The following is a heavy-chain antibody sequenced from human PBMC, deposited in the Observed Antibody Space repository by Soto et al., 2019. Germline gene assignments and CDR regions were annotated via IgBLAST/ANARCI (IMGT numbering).Heavy chain of an antibody. J-gene: IGHJ6*02. Sequence: GGSLRLSCAASGFTFSSYAMSWVRQAPGKGLEWVSAISGSGGSTYYADSVKGRFTISRDNSKNTLYLQMNSLRAEDTAVYYCAKELSALKNYVYYGMDVWGQGTTVTVSS. D-gene: IGHD3-16*02. V-gene: IGHV3-23*01. CDR2: ISGSGGST. CDR3: AKELSALKNYVYYGMDV. CDR1: GFTFSSYA.